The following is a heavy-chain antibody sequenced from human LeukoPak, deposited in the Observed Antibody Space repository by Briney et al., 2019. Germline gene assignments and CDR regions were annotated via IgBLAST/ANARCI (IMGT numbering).Heavy chain of an antibody. V-gene: IGHV3-30-3*01. CDR1: GFTFSSYA. Sequence: GGSLRLSCAASGFTFSSYAMHWVRQAPGKGLEWVAVISYDGSNKYYADSVKGRFTISRDNAKNSLYLQMNSLRAEDTAVYYCARDCIRTLAYYYMDVWGKGTTVTVSS. J-gene: IGHJ6*03. D-gene: IGHD1-14*01. CDR3: ARDCIRTLAYYYMDV. CDR2: ISYDGSNK.